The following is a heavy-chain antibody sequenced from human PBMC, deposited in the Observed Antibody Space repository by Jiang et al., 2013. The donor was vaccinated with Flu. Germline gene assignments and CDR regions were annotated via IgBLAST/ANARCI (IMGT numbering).Heavy chain of an antibody. Sequence: QLVESGGGVVQPGRSLRLSCAASGFTFSSYGMHWVRQAPGKGLEWVAVIWYDGSNKYYADSVKGRFTISRDNSKNTLYLQMNSLRAEDTAVYYCARNQLVNGMDVWGKGTTVTVSS. CDR3: ARNQLVNGMDV. CDR2: IWYDGSNK. D-gene: IGHD6-13*01. J-gene: IGHJ6*04. CDR1: GFTFSSYG. V-gene: IGHV3-33*01.